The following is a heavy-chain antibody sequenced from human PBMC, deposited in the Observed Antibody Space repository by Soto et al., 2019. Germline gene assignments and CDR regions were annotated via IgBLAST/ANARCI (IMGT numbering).Heavy chain of an antibody. V-gene: IGHV3-48*02. CDR3: ARGYYYGSGRWYYYAIAV. CDR2: ISSVSSTI. J-gene: IGHJ6*02. CDR1: GFTFNTYS. D-gene: IGHD3-10*01. Sequence: GGSLRLSCAASGFTFNTYSMNWVRQAPGKGLEWISYISSVSSTIFYADSVKGRFTISRDNAKNSLYLQVNSLRDEDTALYYCARGYYYGSGRWYYYAIAVCGQGTTVTVSS.